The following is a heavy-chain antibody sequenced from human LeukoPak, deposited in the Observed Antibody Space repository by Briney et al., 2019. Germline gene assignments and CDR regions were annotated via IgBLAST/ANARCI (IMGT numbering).Heavy chain of an antibody. J-gene: IGHJ4*02. D-gene: IGHD3-16*01. CDR2: ITNFSYR. CDR1: GFTFSNYS. V-gene: IGHV3-21*01. CDR3: ARAADYHGGFDY. Sequence: GGSLRLSCAASGFTFSNYSMNWVRQAPGKGLEWVSCITNFSYRYYADSVKGRFTISRDNAKNSLYLQMNSLSAEDTAVYYCARAADYHGGFDYWGQGTLVTVSS.